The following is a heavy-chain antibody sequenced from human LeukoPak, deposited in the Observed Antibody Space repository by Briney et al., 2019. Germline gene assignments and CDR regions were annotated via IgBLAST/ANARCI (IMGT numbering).Heavy chain of an antibody. J-gene: IGHJ5*01. CDR3: AKDRETSSTSPNWFDS. D-gene: IGHD2-2*01. CDR2: ISGRDDST. CDR1: GFRFSTYA. V-gene: IGHV3-23*01. Sequence: GGSLRLSCAASGFRFSTYAMSWVRQAPGKGLEWVSGISGRDDSTYYANSVKGRFTISRDNSKNTLYLQMSGLRAVDTAVYYCAKDRETSSTSPNWFDSWGQGTLVTVSS.